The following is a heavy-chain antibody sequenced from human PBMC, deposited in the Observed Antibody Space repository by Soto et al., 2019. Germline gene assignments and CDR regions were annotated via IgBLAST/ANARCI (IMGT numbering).Heavy chain of an antibody. CDR3: VRSWYDAFDI. D-gene: IGHD2-15*01. J-gene: IGHJ3*02. CDR1: GGSFSGYY. CDR2: INHSGST. V-gene: IGHV4-34*01. Sequence: PSETLSLTCAVYGGSFSGYYWSWIRQPPGKGLEWIGEINHSGSTNYNPSLKSRVTISVDTSKNQFSLKLSSVTAADTAVYYCVRSWYDAFDIWGQGTMVT.